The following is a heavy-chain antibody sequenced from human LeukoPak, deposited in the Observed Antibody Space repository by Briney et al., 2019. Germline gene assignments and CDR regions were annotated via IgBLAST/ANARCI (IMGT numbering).Heavy chain of an antibody. CDR2: INPSGGST. CDR1: GYTFAIYY. Sequence: ASVKVSCKASGYTFAIYYIHWVRQAPGQGLEWMGIINPSGGSTSYTQKFQGRLTMTRDTSTSTVYMELSSLRSEDTAVYYCARANGLFDHWGQGTLVTVSS. V-gene: IGHV1-46*01. CDR3: ARANGLFDH. D-gene: IGHD2-8*01. J-gene: IGHJ4*02.